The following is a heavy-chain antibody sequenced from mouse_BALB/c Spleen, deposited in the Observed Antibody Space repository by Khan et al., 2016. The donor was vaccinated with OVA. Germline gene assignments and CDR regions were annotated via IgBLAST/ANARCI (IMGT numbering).Heavy chain of an antibody. V-gene: IGHV5-9-3*01. D-gene: IGHD2-2*01. CDR2: ISSGGHYT. J-gene: IGHJ4*01. Sequence: EVELVESGGGLVKPGGSLKLSCSASGFTFSSYAMSWVRQTPEKRLEWVATISSGGHYTFYPDSVKGRFTITRDKAKNTMYLQMSSLRSEDTAMYYCATSLVDYSSMDYWGQGTAVTVSS. CDR1: GFTFSSYA. CDR3: ATSLVDYSSMDY.